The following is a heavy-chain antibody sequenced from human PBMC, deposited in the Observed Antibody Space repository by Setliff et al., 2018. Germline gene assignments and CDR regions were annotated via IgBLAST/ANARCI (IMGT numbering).Heavy chain of an antibody. CDR2: TIPIFGTT. Sequence: SVKVSCKASGGTFSSYGISWVRQAPGQGLEWMGGTIPIFGTTDYAQKFQGRVTIITDESTSPAFMQLSSLGSEDTAVYYCVREGVDSRSSTDYRYYMDVWGKGTTVTVSS. CDR3: VREGVDSRSSTDYRYYMDV. CDR1: GGTFSSYG. D-gene: IGHD3-22*01. V-gene: IGHV1-69*05. J-gene: IGHJ6*03.